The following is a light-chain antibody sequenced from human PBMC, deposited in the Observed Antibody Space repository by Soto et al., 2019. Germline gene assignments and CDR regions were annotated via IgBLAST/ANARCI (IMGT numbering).Light chain of an antibody. J-gene: IGKJ1*01. CDR2: ATS. V-gene: IGKV3-20*01. Sequence: EIVLMQSPGTLSLSPGETATLSCRASQTVNSDYLAWFQQRPGQAPRLLIFATSRRATDIPDRFSGSGSGTDFTLAIRRLEPEDFAVYYCHQFGYSPRTFGQGTKVDTK. CDR3: HQFGYSPRT. CDR1: QTVNSDY.